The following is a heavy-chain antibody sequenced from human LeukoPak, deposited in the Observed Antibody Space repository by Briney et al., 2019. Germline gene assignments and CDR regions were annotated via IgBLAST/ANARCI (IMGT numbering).Heavy chain of an antibody. D-gene: IGHD3-3*01. V-gene: IGHV3-21*04. J-gene: IGHJ5*02. Sequence: GGSLRLSCAASGFTFSSYSMNWVRQAPGKGLEWVSSISSSSSYIYYADSVKGRFTISRDNAKNSLYLQMSSLRAEDTALYYCARDIPTFGVVSENPWGQGTLVTVSS. CDR2: ISSSSSYI. CDR1: GFTFSSYS. CDR3: ARDIPTFGVVSENP.